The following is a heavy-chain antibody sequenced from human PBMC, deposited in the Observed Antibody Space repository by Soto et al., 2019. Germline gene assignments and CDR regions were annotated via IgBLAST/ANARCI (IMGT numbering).Heavy chain of an antibody. J-gene: IGHJ6*02. CDR3: ARSGASDYYGMDV. D-gene: IGHD1-26*01. CDR2: INHSGST. Sequence: KPSETLSLTCAVYGGSFSGYYWSWIRQPPGKGLEWIGEINHSGSTNYNPSLKSRVTISVDTSKNQFSLKLSSVTAADTAVYYCARSGASDYYGMDVWGQGTTVTVSS. CDR1: GGSFSGYY. V-gene: IGHV4-34*01.